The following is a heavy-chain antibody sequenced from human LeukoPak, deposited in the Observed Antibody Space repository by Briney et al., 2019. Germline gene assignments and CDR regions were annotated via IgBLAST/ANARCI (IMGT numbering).Heavy chain of an antibody. D-gene: IGHD6-13*01. CDR1: GGSISSNSYY. V-gene: IGHV4-39*01. J-gene: IGHJ5*02. CDR3: ARHSNQYSSTWYHWFDP. CDR2: IYYSGST. Sequence: SETLSLTCTVSGGSISSNSYYWGWIRQPPGKGLEWIGSIYYSGSTYYNPSLKSRVTISVDTSKNQFSLKLSSVTAADTAVYYCARHSNQYSSTWYHWFDPWGQGTLVTVSS.